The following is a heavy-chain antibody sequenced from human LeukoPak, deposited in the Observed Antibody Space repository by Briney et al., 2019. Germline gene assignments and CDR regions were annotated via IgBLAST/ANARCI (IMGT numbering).Heavy chain of an antibody. D-gene: IGHD6-6*01. CDR1: GFTFSIYW. CDR3: ARPQVQQLHYYYYMDV. V-gene: IGHV3-7*01. J-gene: IGHJ6*03. Sequence: GGSLRLSCAASGFTFSIYWMSWVRQAPGKGLEWVANIKQDGSEKYYVDSVKGRFTISRDNAKNSLYLQMNSLRAEDTAVYYCARPQVQQLHYYYYMDVWGKGTTVTVSS. CDR2: IKQDGSEK.